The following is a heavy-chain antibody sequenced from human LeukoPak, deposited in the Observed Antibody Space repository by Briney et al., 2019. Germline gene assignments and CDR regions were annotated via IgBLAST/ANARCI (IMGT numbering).Heavy chain of an antibody. CDR3: ARAGRGYFDY. CDR1: GFTFSSNA. D-gene: IGHD3-10*01. J-gene: IGHJ4*02. V-gene: IGHV3-48*01. CDR2: ISSSSATM. Sequence: GGSLRLSCAASGFTFSSNAMNWVRQAPGKGLEWLSYISSSSATMYYADSVEGRFTISRDNSKNTLYLQMNSLRAEDTAVYYCARAGRGYFDYWGQGTLVTVSS.